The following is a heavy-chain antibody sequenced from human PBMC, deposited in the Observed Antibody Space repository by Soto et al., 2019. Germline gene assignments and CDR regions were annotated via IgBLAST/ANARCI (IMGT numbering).Heavy chain of an antibody. D-gene: IGHD2-15*01. Sequence: QVQLQESGPGLVKPSETLSLTCTVSGDSISSFYWSWIRQTAGKGLEWIGRLYVSGSTDYNPSLKSRVSMAVVRSKNHFSLELTSVTAAVTAVYYCVRDCSGVGCYSDYGIDVWGHGTTVTVSS. V-gene: IGHV4-4*07. CDR1: GDSISSFY. CDR3: VRDCSGVGCYSDYGIDV. CDR2: LYVSGST. J-gene: IGHJ6*02.